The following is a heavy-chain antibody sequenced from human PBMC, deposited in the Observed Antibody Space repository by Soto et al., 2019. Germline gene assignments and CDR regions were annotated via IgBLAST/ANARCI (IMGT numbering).Heavy chain of an antibody. CDR2: IFWDDDA. CDR3: AHAYGGTSWPNDAFDV. D-gene: IGHD2-21*01. J-gene: IGHJ3*01. Sequence: QITLKESGPTLVKPTQTLTLTCIFSGFSFSADGVGVGWIRQPPGKALEWLALIFWDDDARYSPSLKSRLTITKDTSKNQVVLTMTNMDPVDSGTYYCAHAYGGTSWPNDAFDVWGPGKVVTVSS. CDR1: GFSFSADGVG. V-gene: IGHV2-5*02.